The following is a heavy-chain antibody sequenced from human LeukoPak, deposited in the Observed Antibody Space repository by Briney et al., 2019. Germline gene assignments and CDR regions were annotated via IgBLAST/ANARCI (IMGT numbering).Heavy chain of an antibody. CDR3: ARHITYYDILTGYYADYYYYYMDV. CDR1: GGSISSSSYY. CDR2: IYYSGST. D-gene: IGHD3-9*01. J-gene: IGHJ6*03. V-gene: IGHV4-39*01. Sequence: SETLSLTCTVSGGSISSSSYYWGWIRQPPGKGLEWSGSIYYSGSTYYNPSLKSRVTISVDTSKNQFSLKLSSVTAADTAVYYCARHITYYDILTGYYADYYYYYMDVWGKGTTVTVSS.